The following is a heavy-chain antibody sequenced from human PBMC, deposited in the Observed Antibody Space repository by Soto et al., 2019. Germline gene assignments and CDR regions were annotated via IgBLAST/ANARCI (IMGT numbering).Heavy chain of an antibody. D-gene: IGHD6-13*01. J-gene: IGHJ6*04. CDR2: ISYDGSNK. V-gene: IGHV3-30-3*01. CDR1: GFTFSSYA. CDR3: ARDPPSSSCDSLFPCYCGMDV. Sequence: QVQLVESGGGVVQPGRSLRLSCAASGFTFSSYAMHWVRQAPGKGLEWVAVISYDGSNKYYGDSVKGRFTISRDNSKNTVYLKMNSLRAEDTPVYYCARDPPSSSCDSLFPCYCGMDVWGKGTTVTVSS.